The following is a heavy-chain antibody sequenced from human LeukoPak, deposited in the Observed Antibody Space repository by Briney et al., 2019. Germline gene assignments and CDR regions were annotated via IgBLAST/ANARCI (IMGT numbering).Heavy chain of an antibody. V-gene: IGHV4-4*07. CDR1: GGSISSYY. Sequence: SETLSLTCTVSGGSISSYYWTWIRQPAGKGLEWIGRIYTSGNTNYNPSLKSRVTMSVDTSKNQFSLKLNSVTAADTAVYYCARGLSGSGTAGAFEIWGQGTMVTVSS. CDR2: IYTSGNT. D-gene: IGHD3-10*01. CDR3: ARGLSGSGTAGAFEI. J-gene: IGHJ3*02.